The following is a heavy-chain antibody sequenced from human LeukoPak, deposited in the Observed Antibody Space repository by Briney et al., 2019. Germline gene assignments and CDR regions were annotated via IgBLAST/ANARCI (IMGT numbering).Heavy chain of an antibody. CDR1: GFTFSSYS. CDR2: ISSSSTNI. J-gene: IGHJ4*02. V-gene: IGHV3-21*01. Sequence: GWSLRLSCAASGFTFSSYSMNWVRQAPGKGLEWVSSISSSSTNIYYADSVKGRFTISRDNSKNTLYLQMNSLRAEDTAVYYCAKDHLFSSSWSHFDYWGQGTLVTVSS. D-gene: IGHD6-13*01. CDR3: AKDHLFSSSWSHFDY.